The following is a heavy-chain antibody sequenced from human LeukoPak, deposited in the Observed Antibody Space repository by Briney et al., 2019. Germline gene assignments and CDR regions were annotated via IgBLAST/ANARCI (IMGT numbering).Heavy chain of an antibody. D-gene: IGHD6-13*01. V-gene: IGHV3-23*01. CDR2: ISGSGGST. J-gene: IGHJ4*02. Sequence: PGGSLRLSCAASGFTFSSYAMSWGRQAPGKGLEWVSAISGSGGSTYYADSVKGRFTISRDNSKNTLYLQMNSLRAEDTAVYYCAGHSEEVYSSSYYFDYWGQGTLVTVYS. CDR3: AGHSEEVYSSSYYFDY. CDR1: GFTFSSYA.